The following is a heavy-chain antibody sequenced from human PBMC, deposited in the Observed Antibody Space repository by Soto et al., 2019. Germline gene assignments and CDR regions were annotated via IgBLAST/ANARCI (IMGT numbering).Heavy chain of an antibody. CDR2: ISYDGTNK. J-gene: IGHJ4*02. V-gene: IGHV3-30-3*01. CDR3: ARNYYGSGSYLGPFGY. D-gene: IGHD3-10*01. Sequence: SGGSLRLSCAASGFSFSNFAIHWVRQAPGKGLGWVAVISYDGTNKYYADPVKGRFTISRDNSNNTLYVQMNSLRAEDTAVYYCARNYYGSGSYLGPFGYWGQGTLVTVSS. CDR1: GFSFSNFA.